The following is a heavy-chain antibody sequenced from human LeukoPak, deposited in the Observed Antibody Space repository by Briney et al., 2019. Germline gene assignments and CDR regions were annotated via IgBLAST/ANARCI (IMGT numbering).Heavy chain of an antibody. CDR3: ARLLRYFDWLEGGYFDY. Sequence: GGSLRLSCAASGLTFSSYWMSWVRQAPGKGLEWVANVKQDGSEKYYVDSVKGRFTISRDNAKNSLYLQMNSLRAEDTAVYYCARLLRYFDWLEGGYFDYWGQGTLVTVSS. V-gene: IGHV3-7*01. D-gene: IGHD3-9*01. CDR1: GLTFSSYW. J-gene: IGHJ4*02. CDR2: VKQDGSEK.